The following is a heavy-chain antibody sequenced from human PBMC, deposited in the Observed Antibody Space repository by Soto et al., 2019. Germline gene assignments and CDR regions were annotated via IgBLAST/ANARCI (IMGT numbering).Heavy chain of an antibody. Sequence: QITLKESGPTLVKPTQTLTLTCTFSGFSLSPDDMGVGWLRQSPGRALEWLAVIYWNDDRFYNPSLQSRLTITKDTPKSQVVLTMTNMDPVDTATYYCAHKGRSSGWAFGSWGPGTLVTVAS. CDR3: AHKGRSSGWAFGS. V-gene: IGHV2-5*01. CDR1: GFSLSPDDMG. D-gene: IGHD6-19*01. CDR2: IYWNDDR. J-gene: IGHJ5*02.